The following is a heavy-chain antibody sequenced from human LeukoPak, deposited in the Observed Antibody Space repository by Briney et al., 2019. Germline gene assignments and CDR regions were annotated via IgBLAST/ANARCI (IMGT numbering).Heavy chain of an antibody. D-gene: IGHD5-18*01. V-gene: IGHV3-7*01. Sequence: PGGFLRLSCAASGFTFSRYWMNWFRQPPGKGLEGVANMKQDGSEKYYVDSVKGRFTISRDNAKNSLYLRMDSLRAEDTAVYYCARDPSRRYTYGYGDSWGQGTLVTVSS. CDR3: ARDPSRRYTYGYGDS. J-gene: IGHJ4*02. CDR1: GFTFSRYW. CDR2: MKQDGSEK.